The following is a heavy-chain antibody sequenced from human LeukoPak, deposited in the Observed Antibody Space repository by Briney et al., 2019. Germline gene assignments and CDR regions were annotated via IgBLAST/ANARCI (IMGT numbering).Heavy chain of an antibody. V-gene: IGHV3-30*02. J-gene: IGHJ5*02. D-gene: IGHD3-3*01. CDR3: AGRRITIFGEVIRSRRHYFDP. Sequence: GGSLRLSCAASGFTFNNYEMHWVRQAPGKGLEWVAFIRYDGSNKYYADSVKGRFTISRDNSKNTLYLQMSTLRPEDTAVYYCAGRRITIFGEVIRSRRHYFDPWGQGSLVTVSS. CDR1: GFTFNNYE. CDR2: IRYDGSNK.